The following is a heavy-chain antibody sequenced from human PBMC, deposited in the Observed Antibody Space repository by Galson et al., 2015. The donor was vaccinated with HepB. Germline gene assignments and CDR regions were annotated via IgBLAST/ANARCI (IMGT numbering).Heavy chain of an antibody. J-gene: IGHJ3*02. Sequence: SLRLSCAASGFTFSSYGMHWVRQAPGKGLEWVAVISYDGSNKYYADSVKGRFTISRDNSKNTLYLQMNSLRAEDTAVYYCAKGRTLLLWFGEDAFDIWGQGTMVTVSS. CDR3: AKGRTLLLWFGEDAFDI. CDR1: GFTFSSYG. V-gene: IGHV3-30*18. D-gene: IGHD3-10*01. CDR2: ISYDGSNK.